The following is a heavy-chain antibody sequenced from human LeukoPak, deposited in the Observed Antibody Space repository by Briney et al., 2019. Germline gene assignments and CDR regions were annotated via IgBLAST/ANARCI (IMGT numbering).Heavy chain of an antibody. CDR1: GFTFSNAL. V-gene: IGHV3-15*01. D-gene: IGHD3-22*01. J-gene: IGHJ4*02. CDR2: IKSKTDGGTT. Sequence: GGSLRLSCAASGFTFSNALMSWVRQAPGKGLEWVGRIKSKTDGGTTDYAAPVKGRFTISRDDSKNTLYLQMNSLKTKDTAVYYCTTASDYYYDSSGYYYYFDYWGQGTLVTVSS. CDR3: TTASDYYYDSSGYYYYFDY.